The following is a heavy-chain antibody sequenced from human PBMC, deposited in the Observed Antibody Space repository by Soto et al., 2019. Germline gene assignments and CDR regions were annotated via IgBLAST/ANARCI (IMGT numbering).Heavy chain of an antibody. D-gene: IGHD6-13*01. CDR2: IIPILGIA. J-gene: IGHJ6*02. CDR3: ARDQAAAVDYYYGMDD. CDR1: GGTFSSYT. V-gene: IGHV1-69*08. Sequence: QVQLVQSGAEVKKPGSSVKVSCKASGGTFSSYTISWVRQAPGQGLEWMGRIIPILGIANYAQKFQGRVTSTTDKSTSTAYMELISLRSEDTAVYYCARDQAAAVDYYYGMDDWGQGTTVTVSS.